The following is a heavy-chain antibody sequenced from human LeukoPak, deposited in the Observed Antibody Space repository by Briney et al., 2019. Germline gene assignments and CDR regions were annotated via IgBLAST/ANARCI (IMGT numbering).Heavy chain of an antibody. V-gene: IGHV3-21*01. CDR2: IIISSSYI. D-gene: IGHD3-10*01. Sequence: GGSLRLSCAASGFTFSSYSMNWVRQAPGKGLEWFSSIIISSSYIYYADSVKGRFTISRDNAKNSLYLQMNSLRAEDTAVYYCARVMGYCFDYWGQGTLVTVSS. CDR1: GFTFSSYS. CDR3: ARVMGYCFDY. J-gene: IGHJ4*02.